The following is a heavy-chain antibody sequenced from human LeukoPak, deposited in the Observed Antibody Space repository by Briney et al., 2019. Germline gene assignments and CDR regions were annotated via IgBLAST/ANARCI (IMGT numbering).Heavy chain of an antibody. J-gene: IGHJ4*02. V-gene: IGHV3-30*02. CDR3: AKGDSSGYLIDY. CDR2: IRYDGSNK. CDR1: GFTFSSYG. D-gene: IGHD3-22*01. Sequence: GGSLGLSCAASGFTFSSYGMHWVRQAPGKGLEWVAFIRYDGSNKYYADSVKGRFTISRDNSKNTLYLQMNSLRAEDTAVYYCAKGDSSGYLIDYWGQGTLVTVSS.